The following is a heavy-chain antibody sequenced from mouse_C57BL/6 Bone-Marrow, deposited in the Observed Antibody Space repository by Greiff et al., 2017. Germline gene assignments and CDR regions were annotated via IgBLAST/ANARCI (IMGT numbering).Heavy chain of an antibody. CDR1: GYTFTSYW. CDR2: IHPNSGST. J-gene: IGHJ4*01. CDR3: ARCGYHPPYAMDY. Sequence: QVQLKQPGAELVKPGASVKLSCKASGYTFTSYWMHWVKQRPGQGLEWIGMIHPNSGSTNYNEKFKSKATLTVDKSSSTAYMQLSSLTSEDSAVYCCARCGYHPPYAMDYWGQGTSVTVSS. V-gene: IGHV1-64*01. D-gene: IGHD2-2*01.